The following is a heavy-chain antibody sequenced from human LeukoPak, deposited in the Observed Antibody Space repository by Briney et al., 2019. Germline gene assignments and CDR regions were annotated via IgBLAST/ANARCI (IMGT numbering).Heavy chain of an antibody. CDR3: ARGMIVAQQPNDAFDI. J-gene: IGHJ3*02. D-gene: IGHD3-22*01. Sequence: SETLSLTCAVYGGSFSGYYWSWIRQPPGKGLEWIGEINHSGSTNYNPSLKSRVTISVDTSKNQLYLRLSSVTAADTAVYYCARGMIVAQQPNDAFDIWGQGTMVTVSS. CDR2: INHSGST. V-gene: IGHV4-34*01. CDR1: GGSFSGYY.